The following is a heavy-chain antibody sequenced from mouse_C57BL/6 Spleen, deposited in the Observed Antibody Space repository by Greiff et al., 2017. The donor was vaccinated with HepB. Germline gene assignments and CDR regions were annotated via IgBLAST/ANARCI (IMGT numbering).Heavy chain of an antibody. Sequence: EVQLQQSGPGLVKPSQSLSLTCSVTGYSITSGYYWNWIRQFPGNKLEWMGYISYDGSNNYNPSLKNRISITRDTSKNQFFLKLNSVTTEDTATYYCARVRSTTVVPYFDYWGQGTTLTVSS. CDR1: GYSITSGYY. V-gene: IGHV3-6*01. CDR3: ARVRSTTVVPYFDY. CDR2: ISYDGSN. D-gene: IGHD1-1*01. J-gene: IGHJ2*01.